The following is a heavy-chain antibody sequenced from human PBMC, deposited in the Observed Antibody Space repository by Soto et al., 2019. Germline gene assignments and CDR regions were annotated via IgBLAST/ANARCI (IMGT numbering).Heavy chain of an antibody. J-gene: IGHJ3*02. CDR1: GFTFSGHW. CDR3: AREAGYCSRTSCYRRAFDT. D-gene: IGHD2-2*01. CDR2: INTDGGTS. Sequence: EVQLVESGGDLVQPGGSLRLSCAASGFTFSGHWMHWVRQVPGKGLEWVSRINTDGGTSAYADSVKGRFTISRDNAKNTLYLRMNALRAEDTAVYYCAREAGYCSRTSCYRRAFDTWGQGTTVTVSS. V-gene: IGHV3-74*03.